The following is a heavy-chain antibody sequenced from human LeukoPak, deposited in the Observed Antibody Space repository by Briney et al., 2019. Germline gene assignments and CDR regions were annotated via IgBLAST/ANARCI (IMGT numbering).Heavy chain of an antibody. Sequence: SETLSLTCTVSGGSISSGNYYWSWIRQPAGKALEWIGRVFTSGSTNYSPSLKSRVTISLDTSNNQFSLKLSSVTAADTAVYYCVRGVGSYYPIDYWGQGTLVTVSS. J-gene: IGHJ4*02. V-gene: IGHV4-61*02. D-gene: IGHD1-26*01. CDR3: VRGVGSYYPIDY. CDR1: GGSISSGNYY. CDR2: VFTSGST.